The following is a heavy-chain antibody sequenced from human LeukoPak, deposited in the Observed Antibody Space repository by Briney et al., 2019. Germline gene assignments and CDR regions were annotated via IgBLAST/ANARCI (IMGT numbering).Heavy chain of an antibody. J-gene: IGHJ4*02. V-gene: IGHV3-30*02. CDR3: AKGGVGWELLPHLDY. CDR2: IRYDGSNK. D-gene: IGHD1-26*01. Sequence: GGSLRLSCAASGFTFSSYGMHWVRQAPGKGLEWVAFIRYDGSNKYYADSVKGRFTISRDNSKNTLYLQMNSLRAEDTAVYYCAKGGVGWELLPHLDYWGQGTLVTVSS. CDR1: GFTFSSYG.